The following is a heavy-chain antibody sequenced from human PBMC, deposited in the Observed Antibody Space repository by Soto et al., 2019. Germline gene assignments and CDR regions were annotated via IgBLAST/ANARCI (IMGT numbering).Heavy chain of an antibody. CDR1: GTTFSRSS. CDR2: ISSESTYR. CDR3: ARDTLRGDFDD. V-gene: IGHV3-21*06. D-gene: IGHD3-16*01. Sequence: HLVESGGGLVKPGGSLRLSCVASGTTFSRSSMHWFRQAPGKVLEWVSSISSESTYRYYADSAEGRFTVSRDNAKNSLFLQMDNLRVEDTAVYYCARDTLRGDFDDWGQGNLVTVSS. J-gene: IGHJ4*02.